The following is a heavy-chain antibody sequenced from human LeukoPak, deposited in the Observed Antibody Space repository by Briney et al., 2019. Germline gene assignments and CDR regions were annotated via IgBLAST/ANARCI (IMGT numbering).Heavy chain of an antibody. D-gene: IGHD3-22*01. CDR3: ARVAFYYDSSGYYHDAFDI. CDR2: ISSSGSTI. J-gene: IGHJ3*02. V-gene: IGHV3-48*03. Sequence: GGSLRLSCAASGFTFSSYEMNWVRQAPGKGLEWVSYISSSGSTIYYADSVKGRFTISRDNSKNSLYLQMNSLRAGDTAVYYCARVAFYYDSSGYYHDAFDIWGQGTMVTVSS. CDR1: GFTFSSYE.